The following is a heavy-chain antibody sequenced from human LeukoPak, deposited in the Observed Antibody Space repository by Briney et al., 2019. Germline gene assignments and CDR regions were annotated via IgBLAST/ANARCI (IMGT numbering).Heavy chain of an antibody. J-gene: IGHJ4*02. CDR2: IISSSSYI. CDR3: ARDFPTSMITFGGVIAPLDY. Sequence: PGGSLRLSCAASGFTFSSYSMNWVRQAPGKGLEWVSSIISSSSYIYYADSVKGRFTISRDNAKNSLYLQMNSLRAEDTAVYYCARDFPTSMITFGGVIAPLDYWGQGTLVTVSS. CDR1: GFTFSSYS. D-gene: IGHD3-16*02. V-gene: IGHV3-21*01.